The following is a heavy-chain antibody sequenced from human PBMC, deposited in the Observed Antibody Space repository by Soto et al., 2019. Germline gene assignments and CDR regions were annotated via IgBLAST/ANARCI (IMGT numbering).Heavy chain of an antibody. CDR1: GYNFTSHY. CDR3: ARVGYSSTGTTFHYHGLDV. D-gene: IGHD3-22*01. CDR2: IYPRGGTT. V-gene: IGHV1-46*01. Sequence: SVKVSCKASGYNFTSHYMHWVRQAPGQGLESMGIIYPRGGTTIYAQKFQGRVTMTRDTSTHTFYMELSSLRSEDTAMYYCARVGYSSTGTTFHYHGLDVWGQGTTVTVSS. J-gene: IGHJ6*02.